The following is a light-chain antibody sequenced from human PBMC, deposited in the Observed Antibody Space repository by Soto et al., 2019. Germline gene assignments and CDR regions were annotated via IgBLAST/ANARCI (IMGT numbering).Light chain of an antibody. J-gene: IGLJ1*01. CDR1: GSDVGGYNY. V-gene: IGLV2-14*01. CDR3: SSYTSSSTLVV. CDR2: YVS. Sequence: QSALTEPGSVSGSPGQSITISCTGTGSDVGGYNYVSWYQQHAGKAPKLMTYYVSNRPSGVSNRFSGSKSGNTASLTISGLQAEDEADYYCSSYTSSSTLVVFGTGTKLTVL.